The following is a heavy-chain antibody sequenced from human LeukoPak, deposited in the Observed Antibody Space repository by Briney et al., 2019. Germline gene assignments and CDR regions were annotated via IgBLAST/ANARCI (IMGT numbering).Heavy chain of an antibody. CDR3: ARDRYSSK. CDR2: IKEDGSEK. V-gene: IGHV3-7*01. CDR1: GFTFCSHW. D-gene: IGHD6-19*01. Sequence: GSLRLSCVASGFTFCSHWITWGRPAPGKGLEWVANIKEDGSEKYYVDSVKGRFSISRDNAKNSLFLQMNSPRAEDTAVYYCARDRYSSKWGQGTLVTVSS. J-gene: IGHJ1*01.